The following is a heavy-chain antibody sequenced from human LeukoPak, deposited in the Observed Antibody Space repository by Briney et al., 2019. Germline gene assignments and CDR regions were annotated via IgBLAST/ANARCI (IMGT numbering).Heavy chain of an antibody. CDR3: AKERPHGMDV. CDR1: GFTFSSYK. D-gene: IGHD6-6*01. V-gene: IGHV3-21*01. CDR2: ITSTSTYI. Sequence: PGGSLRLSCTASGFTFSSYKMNWVRPAPGKGLEWVSTITSTSTYIAYADSVKGRFTISRDNADNSVYLQMNSLRADDTAVYYCAKERPHGMDVWGQGTSVTVSS. J-gene: IGHJ6*02.